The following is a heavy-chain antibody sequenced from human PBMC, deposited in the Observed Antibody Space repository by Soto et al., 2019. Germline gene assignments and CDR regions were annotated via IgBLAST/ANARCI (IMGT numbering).Heavy chain of an antibody. Sequence: SQALSLTGAISGDSVSSNSAASNWFRQTPSRGLEWLGRTYYRSKWYNDYAVSVKSRITINPDTSKNQFSLQLNSVTPEDTAVYYCARVWGRGNNWFDPWGQGTLVTVSS. CDR2: TYYRSKWYN. J-gene: IGHJ5*02. CDR3: ARVWGRGNNWFDP. D-gene: IGHD3-16*01. CDR1: GDSVSSNSAA. V-gene: IGHV6-1*01.